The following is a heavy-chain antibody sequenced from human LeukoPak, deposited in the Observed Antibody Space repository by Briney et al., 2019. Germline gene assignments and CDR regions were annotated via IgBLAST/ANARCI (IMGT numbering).Heavy chain of an antibody. Sequence: PGGSLRLSCAASGFTFSSYAMHWVRQAPGKGLEWVAVISYDGSNKYYADSVKGRFTISRDNSKNTLYLQMNSLRAEDTAVYYCARDKQQLVPSYFDYWGQGTLVTVSS. CDR2: ISYDGSNK. CDR3: ARDKQQLVPSYFDY. CDR1: GFTFSSYA. D-gene: IGHD6-13*01. J-gene: IGHJ4*02. V-gene: IGHV3-30-3*01.